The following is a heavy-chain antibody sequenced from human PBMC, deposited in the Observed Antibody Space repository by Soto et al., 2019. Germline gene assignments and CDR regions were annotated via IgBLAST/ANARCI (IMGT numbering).Heavy chain of an antibody. Sequence: LRLSCAASGFTFSSYAMSWVRQAPGKGLEWVSAISGSGGSTYYADSVKGRFTISRDNSKNTLYLQMNSLRAEDTAVYYCAKDQVRAMVRGVIPSYYYYGMDVWGQGTTVTVSS. J-gene: IGHJ6*02. D-gene: IGHD3-10*01. CDR3: AKDQVRAMVRGVIPSYYYYGMDV. CDR1: GFTFSSYA. V-gene: IGHV3-23*01. CDR2: ISGSGGST.